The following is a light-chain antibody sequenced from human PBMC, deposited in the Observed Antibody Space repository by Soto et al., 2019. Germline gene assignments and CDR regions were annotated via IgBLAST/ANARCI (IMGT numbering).Light chain of an antibody. CDR1: QSVSSSY. Sequence: EIVLTQSPGTLSLSPWERATLSCMASQSVSSSYLAWYQQKPGQAPRLLIYGASSRATGIPDRFSGSGSGTDFTLTISSLQPEDVATYYCQKYNSAPLTFGGGTKVDIK. V-gene: IGKV3-20*01. CDR2: GAS. CDR3: QKYNSAPLT. J-gene: IGKJ4*01.